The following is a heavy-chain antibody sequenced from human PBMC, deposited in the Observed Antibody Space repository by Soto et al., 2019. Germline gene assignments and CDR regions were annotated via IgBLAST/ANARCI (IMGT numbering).Heavy chain of an antibody. CDR3: ARDQGEGNFDY. V-gene: IGHV3-48*04. CDR2: ISSSSSTI. D-gene: IGHD1-26*01. Sequence: GGSLRLSCAASGFTFSSYSMNWVRQAPGKGLEWVSYISSSSSTIYYADSVKGRFTISRDNAKNSLYLQMNSLRAEDTAVYYCARDQGEGNFDYWGQGTLVTVSS. CDR1: GFTFSSYS. J-gene: IGHJ4*02.